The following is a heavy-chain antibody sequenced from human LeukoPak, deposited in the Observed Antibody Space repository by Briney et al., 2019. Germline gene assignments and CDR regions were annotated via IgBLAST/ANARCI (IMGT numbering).Heavy chain of an antibody. V-gene: IGHV4-39*07. CDR3: AREAYDYGDPNWFDP. CDR2: IYYSGST. Sequence: SETLSLTCTVSGGSISSSSYYWGWIRQPPGKGLEWIGSIYYSGSTYYNPSLKSRVTISVDTSKNQFSLKLSSVTAADTAVYYCAREAYDYGDPNWFDPWGQGTLVTVSS. D-gene: IGHD4-17*01. CDR1: GGSISSSSYY. J-gene: IGHJ5*02.